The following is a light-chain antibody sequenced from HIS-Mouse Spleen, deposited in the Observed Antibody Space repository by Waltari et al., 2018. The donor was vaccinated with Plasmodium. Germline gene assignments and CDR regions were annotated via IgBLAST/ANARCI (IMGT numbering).Light chain of an antibody. J-gene: IGLJ2*01. V-gene: IGLV1-44*01. Sequence: QSVLTQPPSASGTPGQRVTISCSGSSSNIGSNTVNWYQQLPGTAPKLLIYRNKQRPSGVPDRFSGCKSGTSASLAISGLQSEDEADYYCAAWDDSLNGVVFGGGTKLTVL. CDR1: SSNIGSNT. CDR3: AAWDDSLNGVV. CDR2: RNK.